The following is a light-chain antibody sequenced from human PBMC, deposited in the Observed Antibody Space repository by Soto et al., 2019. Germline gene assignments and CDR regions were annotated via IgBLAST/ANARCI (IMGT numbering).Light chain of an antibody. CDR3: SSYTSSSTLWV. CDR2: EVS. Sequence: QYVLTQPACVSGSPGQSITISCNGTSSDVGGYNYVSWYQQHPGKAPKLMIYEVSNRPSGVSNRFSGSKSGNTASLTISGLQAEDEADYYCSSYTSSSTLWVFGTGTKVTVL. CDR1: SSDVGGYNY. V-gene: IGLV2-14*01. J-gene: IGLJ1*01.